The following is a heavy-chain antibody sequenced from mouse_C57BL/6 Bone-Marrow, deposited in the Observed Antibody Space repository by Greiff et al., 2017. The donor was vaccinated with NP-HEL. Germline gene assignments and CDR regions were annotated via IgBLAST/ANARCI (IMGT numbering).Heavy chain of an antibody. CDR3: ARESRGYDFYYAMDY. CDR2: IYPGSGST. Sequence: LQPGAELVKPGASVKMSCKASGYTFTSYWITWVKQRPGQGLEWIGDIYPGSGSTNYNEKFKSKATLTVDTSSSTAYMQLSSLTSEDSAVYYCARESRGYDFYYAMDYWGQGTSVTVSS. D-gene: IGHD2-4*01. CDR1: GYTFTSYW. J-gene: IGHJ4*01. V-gene: IGHV1-55*01.